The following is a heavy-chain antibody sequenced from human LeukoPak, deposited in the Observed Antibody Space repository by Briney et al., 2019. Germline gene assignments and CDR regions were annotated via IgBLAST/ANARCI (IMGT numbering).Heavy chain of an antibody. CDR3: ARWKITIFGVVINEPPDPPDY. CDR2: ISAYNGNT. Sequence: ASVKVSCKASGYTFTSYDISWVRQAPGQGLEWMGWISAYNGNTNYAQKLQGRVTMTTDTSTSTAYMELRSLRSDDTAVYYCARWKITIFGVVINEPPDPPDYWGQGTLVTVSS. V-gene: IGHV1-18*01. D-gene: IGHD3-3*01. CDR1: GYTFTSYD. J-gene: IGHJ4*02.